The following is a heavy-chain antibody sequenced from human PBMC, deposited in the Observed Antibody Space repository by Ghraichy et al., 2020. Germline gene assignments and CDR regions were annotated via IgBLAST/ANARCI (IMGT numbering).Heavy chain of an antibody. V-gene: IGHV3-66*01. CDR3: ARDKNFDY. J-gene: IGHJ4*02. CDR2: IYSGGRI. CDR1: GFTVSSNY. Sequence: GGSLRLSCAASGFTVSSNYMSWVRQAPGKELEWVSVIYSGGRIYYADSVKGRFTISRDNSKNTLYLQMNSLRAEDTAIYYCARDKNFDYWGQGTLVTVSS.